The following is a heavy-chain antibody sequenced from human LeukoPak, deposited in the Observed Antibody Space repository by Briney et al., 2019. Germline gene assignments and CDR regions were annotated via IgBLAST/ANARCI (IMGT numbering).Heavy chain of an antibody. J-gene: IGHJ4*02. CDR2: IKQDGSEK. CDR1: GFTFSSYW. D-gene: IGHD1-26*01. Sequence: PGGSLRLSCAASGFTFSSYWMSWVRQAPGKGLEWVANIKQDGSEKYYVDSVKGRFTISRDNAKNTLYLQMNSLRAEDTAVYYCAKGSGRYYDLFDFWGQGTLVTVSS. V-gene: IGHV3-7*05. CDR3: AKGSGRYYDLFDF.